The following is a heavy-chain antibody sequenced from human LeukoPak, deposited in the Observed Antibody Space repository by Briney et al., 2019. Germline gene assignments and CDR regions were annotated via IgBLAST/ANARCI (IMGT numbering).Heavy chain of an antibody. CDR1: GFTFSSYA. CDR2: ISGTGAST. CDR3: ARGLGSSSGRWFDP. D-gene: IGHD6-6*01. J-gene: IGHJ5*02. Sequence: GGSLRLSCAASGFTFSSYAMSWVRQAPGKGLEWVSAISGTGASTFYADSVNGRFTISRDNSKNTLYLQMNSLRAEDTALYYCARGLGSSSGRWFDPWGQGTLVTVSS. V-gene: IGHV3-23*01.